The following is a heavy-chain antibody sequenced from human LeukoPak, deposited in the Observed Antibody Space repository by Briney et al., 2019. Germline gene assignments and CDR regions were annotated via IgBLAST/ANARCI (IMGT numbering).Heavy chain of an antibody. CDR3: ARGYSTSSYSHYYYYMDV. CDR1: GFSFRDFG. V-gene: IGHV3-48*01. J-gene: IGHJ6*03. CDR2: ISSSGSTL. D-gene: IGHD6-6*01. Sequence: PGGSLRLSCAASGFSFRDFGMNWVRQAPGKGLEWLSYISSSGSTLFYADSVKGRFTISRDNVNNSLYLQMNSLGVDDMGVYYCARGYSTSSYSHYYYYMDVWGKGTTVAVFS.